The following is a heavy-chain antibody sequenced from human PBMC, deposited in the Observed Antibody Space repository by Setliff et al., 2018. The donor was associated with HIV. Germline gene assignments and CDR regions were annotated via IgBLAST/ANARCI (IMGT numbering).Heavy chain of an antibody. CDR1: GGAFSSYA. V-gene: IGHV1-69*10. Sequence: GASVKVSCKASGGAFSSYALSWVRQAPGQGLEWMGGIGPYNGRTEYAQEFQGRVTITTDTSASTAYMELNSLSSEDTAVYYCARHQAPYYGSSGYNPNWYFDLWGRGTLVTVSS. CDR2: IGPYNGRT. J-gene: IGHJ2*01. D-gene: IGHD3-22*01. CDR3: ARHQAPYYGSSGYNPNWYFDL.